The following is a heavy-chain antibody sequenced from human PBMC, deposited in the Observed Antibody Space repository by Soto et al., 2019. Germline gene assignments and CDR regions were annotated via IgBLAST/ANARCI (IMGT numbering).Heavy chain of an antibody. CDR3: ARIRGYSFGAGFDY. CDR2: INHSGST. J-gene: IGHJ4*02. CDR1: GGSFSGYY. V-gene: IGHV4-34*01. D-gene: IGHD5-18*01. Sequence: AVYGGSFSGYYWSWIRQPPGKGLEWIGEINHSGSTNYNPSLKSRVTISVDTSKNQFSLKLSSVTAADTAVYYCARIRGYSFGAGFDYWGQGTLVTVSS.